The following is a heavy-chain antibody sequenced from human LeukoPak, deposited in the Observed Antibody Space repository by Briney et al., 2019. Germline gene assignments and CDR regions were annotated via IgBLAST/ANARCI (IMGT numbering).Heavy chain of an antibody. D-gene: IGHD3-3*01. CDR1: GFTFSSYA. J-gene: IGHJ4*02. CDR3: AKDTNYDFSSGPSLFTFDY. V-gene: IGHV3-23*01. CDR2: ISGSGGST. Sequence: GGSLRLSCAASGFTFSSYAMSWVRQAPGKGLEWVSAISGSGGSTYYADSVKGRFTISRDNSKNTLYLQMNSLRAEDTAVYYCAKDTNYDFSSGPSLFTFDYWGQGTLVTVSS.